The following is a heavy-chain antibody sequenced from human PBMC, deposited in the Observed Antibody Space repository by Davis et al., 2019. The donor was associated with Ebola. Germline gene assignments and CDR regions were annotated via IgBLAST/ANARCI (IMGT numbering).Heavy chain of an antibody. CDR3: AKRIWAKTSGYGPFDY. V-gene: IGHV3-23*01. J-gene: IGHJ4*02. CDR2: LKINGDTT. Sequence: GESLKISCVASGFTFSDYGMTWVRLAPGKGLQWVATLKINGDTTDYADSVRGRFTVSRDNSGHTLYLQMNDLRADDTATYHCAKRIWAKTSGYGPFDYWGQGTPVTVSS. CDR1: GFTFSDYG. D-gene: IGHD3-22*01.